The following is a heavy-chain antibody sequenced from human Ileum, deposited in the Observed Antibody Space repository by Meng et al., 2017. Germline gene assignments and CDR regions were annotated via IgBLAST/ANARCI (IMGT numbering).Heavy chain of an antibody. D-gene: IGHD6-13*01. V-gene: IGHV4-4*02. CDR3: AREPPAAAGTGADY. Sequence: QVQLQESGPGRVKPSGTRSLTCAVSGGSISNGKWWSWGRQPPGKGREGIGEISQSGTTNYYPSLNSRVSISVDTSKNQFSLKLSSVTAADTAVYYCAREPPAAAGTGADYWGQGTLVTVSS. CDR1: GGSISNGKW. CDR2: ISQSGTT. J-gene: IGHJ4*02.